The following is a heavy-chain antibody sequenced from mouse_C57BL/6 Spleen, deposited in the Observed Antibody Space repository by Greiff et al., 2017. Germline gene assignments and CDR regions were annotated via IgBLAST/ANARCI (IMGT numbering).Heavy chain of an antibody. V-gene: IGHV14-4*01. Sequence: VHVKQSGAELVRPGASVKLSCTASGFNIKDDYMHWVKQRPEQGLEWIGWIDPENGDTEYASKFQGKATITADTSSNTAYLQLSSLTSEDTAVYYCSMITFYAMDYWGQGTSVTVSS. CDR1: GFNIKDDY. CDR2: IDPENGDT. J-gene: IGHJ4*01. CDR3: SMITFYAMDY. D-gene: IGHD2-4*01.